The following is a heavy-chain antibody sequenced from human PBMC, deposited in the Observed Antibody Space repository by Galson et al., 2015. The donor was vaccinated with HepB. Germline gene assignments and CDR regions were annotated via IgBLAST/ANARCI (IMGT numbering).Heavy chain of an antibody. CDR1: GFTFDDYD. CDR3: ARAKWELRAFDY. D-gene: IGHD1-26*01. CDR2: INWNGGST. Sequence: SLRLSCAASGFTFDDYDMSWVRQAPGKGLEWDSGINWNGGSTSYVDSVKGRFIISRDNAKNSLYLQMNSLRAEDTALYYCARAKWELRAFDYWGQGTLVTVSS. J-gene: IGHJ4*02. V-gene: IGHV3-20*04.